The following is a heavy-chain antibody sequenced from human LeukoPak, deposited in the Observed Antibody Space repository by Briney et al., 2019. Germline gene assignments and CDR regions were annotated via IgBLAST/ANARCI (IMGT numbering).Heavy chain of an antibody. D-gene: IGHD3-22*01. CDR3: ARLRRRYYDSSGYYLDY. CDR1: GFTFSSYW. CDR2: IKQDGSEK. Sequence: GGSLRLSCAASGFTFSSYWMSWVRQAPGKGLEWVANIKQDGSEKYYVDSVKGRFTISRDNAKNSLYLQMNSLRAEDTAVYYCARLRRRYYDSSGYYLDYWGQGTLVTVSS. V-gene: IGHV3-7*01. J-gene: IGHJ4*02.